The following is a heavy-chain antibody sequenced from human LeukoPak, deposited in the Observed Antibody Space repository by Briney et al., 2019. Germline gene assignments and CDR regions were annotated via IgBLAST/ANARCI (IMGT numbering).Heavy chain of an antibody. D-gene: IGHD2-2*01. Sequence: ASVKVSCKASGYPFTGYYLHWVRQAPGQGLEWMGWINPDSGGTDYEQKFQGRVTMTRDTSISTAYMELSRLRSDDTAVYYCARDVGIHCSSTSCPVYYYYGMDVWGQGTTVTVSS. V-gene: IGHV1-2*02. CDR2: INPDSGGT. J-gene: IGHJ6*02. CDR3: ARDVGIHCSSTSCPVYYYYGMDV. CDR1: GYPFTGYY.